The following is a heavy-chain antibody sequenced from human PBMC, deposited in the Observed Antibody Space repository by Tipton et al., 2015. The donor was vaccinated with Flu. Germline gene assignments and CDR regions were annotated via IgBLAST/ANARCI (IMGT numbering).Heavy chain of an antibody. V-gene: IGHV1-46*01. CDR2: INPSGGST. J-gene: IGHJ3*02. D-gene: IGHD3-22*01. CDR3: ASAIVVAHDGPPPQAFDI. CDR1: GYTFSSYY. Sequence: QLVQSGAEVKKPGASVKVSCKASGYTFSSYYIHWVRQAPGQGLEWMGIINPSGGSTTYAQKFQGRVTMTRDTSTSTVHMELSSLRSEDTAVYYCASAIVVAHDGPPPQAFDIWGQGTMVTVSS.